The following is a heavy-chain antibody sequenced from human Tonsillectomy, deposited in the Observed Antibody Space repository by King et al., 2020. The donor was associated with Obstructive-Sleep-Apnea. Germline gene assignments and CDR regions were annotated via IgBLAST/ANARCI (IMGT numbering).Heavy chain of an antibody. Sequence: MQLQESGPGLVKPSQTLSLTCTVSGGSINSGDYYWTWIRQPPGKGLEWLGFIYHGGSTYFNPSLRSRVTVSIDTSRNQFSLNLNSLTAADTAVYFCARWRGGSGNTDYWGQGILVTVSS. CDR3: ARWRGGSGNTDY. CDR2: IYHGGST. J-gene: IGHJ4*02. CDR1: GGSINSGDYY. D-gene: IGHD3-10*01. V-gene: IGHV4-30-4*01.